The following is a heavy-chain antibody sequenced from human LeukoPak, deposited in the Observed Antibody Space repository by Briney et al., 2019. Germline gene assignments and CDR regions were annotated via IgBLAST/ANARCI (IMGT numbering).Heavy chain of an antibody. CDR3: ARLEDGDYVGNWFDP. D-gene: IGHD4-17*01. CDR2: IYPGGSDT. Sequence: GESLKISCKGSGYSFTSYWIGWVRPMPGKGLEWMGIIYPGGSDTRYSPSFQGQVTISADKSISTAYLQWSSLKASDTAMYYCARLEDGDYVGNWFDPWGQGTLVTVSS. V-gene: IGHV5-51*01. CDR1: GYSFTSYW. J-gene: IGHJ5*02.